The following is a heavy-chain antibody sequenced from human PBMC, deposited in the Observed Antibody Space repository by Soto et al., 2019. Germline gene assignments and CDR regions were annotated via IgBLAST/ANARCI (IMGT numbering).Heavy chain of an antibody. CDR2: ISAYNGNT. J-gene: IGHJ3*02. V-gene: IGHV1-18*01. CDR1: GYTFTSYG. CDR3: ARDEVLVLRFSNDAFDI. D-gene: IGHD3-3*01. Sequence: QVQLVQSGAEVKKPGASVKVSCKASGYTFTSYGISWVRQAPGQGLEWMGWISAYNGNTNYAQKLQGRVTMTTDTATSTAYMELRSLRSDDTAVYYCARDEVLVLRFSNDAFDIWGQGTMVTVSS.